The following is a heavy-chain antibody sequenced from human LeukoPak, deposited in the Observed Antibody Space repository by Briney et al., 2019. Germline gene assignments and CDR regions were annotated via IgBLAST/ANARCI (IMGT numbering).Heavy chain of an antibody. D-gene: IGHD1-1*01. J-gene: IGHJ5*02. CDR1: GFTFSSYW. Sequence: PGRSLRLSCAASGFTFSSYWMNWVRQAPGKGLEWVSSISSSSSYIYYADSVKGRFTISRDNAKNSLYLQMNSLRAEDTAVYYCARGRSSVEPPGHDPWGQGTLVTVSS. V-gene: IGHV3-21*01. CDR3: ARGRSSVEPPGHDP. CDR2: ISSSSSYI.